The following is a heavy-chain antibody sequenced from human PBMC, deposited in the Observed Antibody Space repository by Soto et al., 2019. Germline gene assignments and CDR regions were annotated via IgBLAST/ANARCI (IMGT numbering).Heavy chain of an antibody. CDR1: GFSLSNARMG. Sequence: QVTLKESGPVLVKPTETLTLTCTVSGFSLSNARMGVSWIRQPPGKALEWLAHIFSNDEKSYSTSLKSRLTISKDTSKSQVVLTMTNMDPVDTATYYCARINDILTGYYDYGWFDPWGQGTLVTVSS. CDR2: IFSNDEK. J-gene: IGHJ5*02. CDR3: ARINDILTGYYDYGWFDP. D-gene: IGHD3-9*01. V-gene: IGHV2-26*01.